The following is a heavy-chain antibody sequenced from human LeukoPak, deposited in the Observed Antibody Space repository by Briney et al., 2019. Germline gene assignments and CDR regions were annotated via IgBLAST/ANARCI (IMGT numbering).Heavy chain of an antibody. Sequence: PGGSLRLSCAASGFTFNTYTMNWVRQAPGKGLEWVSYISGSSGIMDYADSVRGRFTISRDNAKNSLYLQMNSLRAEDTAVYYCARGQGYCTYTSCSDDAFDIWGQGTMVTVSS. CDR3: ARGQGYCTYTSCSDDAFDI. D-gene: IGHD2-2*01. CDR1: GFTFNTYT. CDR2: ISGSSGIM. V-gene: IGHV3-48*01. J-gene: IGHJ3*02.